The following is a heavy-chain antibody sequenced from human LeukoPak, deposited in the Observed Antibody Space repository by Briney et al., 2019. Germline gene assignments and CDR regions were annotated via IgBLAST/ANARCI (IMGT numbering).Heavy chain of an antibody. J-gene: IGHJ4*02. D-gene: IGHD6-13*01. V-gene: IGHV3-21*01. CDR3: ARGSGATYSSSGYLDY. CDR1: GFPLQRFS. Sequence: GSLVLPFAASGFPLQRFSLDRVRQAPGKGLEWVSSISSSSSYIYYADSVKGRFTISRDNDKNSLYLQMNSLRAEDTAVYYCARGSGATYSSSGYLDYWGQGTLVTVSS. CDR2: ISSSSSYI.